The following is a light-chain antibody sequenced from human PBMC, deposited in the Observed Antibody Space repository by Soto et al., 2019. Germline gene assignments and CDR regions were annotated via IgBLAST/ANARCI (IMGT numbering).Light chain of an antibody. V-gene: IGKV3-20*01. J-gene: IGKJ1*01. CDR2: GAS. CDR3: QQYASSPTWT. Sequence: EGVVRQSRSSLSLSPEETETLSCRASQTVRNNYLAGYQQKPGQAPRLLIYGASTRASGIPDRFSGSGSGTDFTLTISRLEPEDSAMYYCQQYASSPTWTFAQGAKV. CDR1: QTVRNNY.